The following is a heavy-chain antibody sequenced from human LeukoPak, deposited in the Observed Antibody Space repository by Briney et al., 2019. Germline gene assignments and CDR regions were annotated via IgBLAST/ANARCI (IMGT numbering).Heavy chain of an antibody. CDR3: AKDRAGTWYSSGWGVFDY. CDR1: GFTFSSYG. D-gene: IGHD6-19*01. Sequence: PGGSLRLSCAASGFTFSSYGMHWVRQAPGKGLEWVAVISYGGSNKYYADSVKGRFTISRDNSKNTLYLQMNSLRAEDTAVYYCAKDRAGTWYSSGWGVFDYWGQGTLVTVSS. CDR2: ISYGGSNK. V-gene: IGHV3-30*18. J-gene: IGHJ4*02.